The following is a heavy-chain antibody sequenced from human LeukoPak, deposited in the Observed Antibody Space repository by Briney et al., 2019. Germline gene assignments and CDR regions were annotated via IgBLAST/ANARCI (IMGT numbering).Heavy chain of an antibody. CDR3: ARDADSGYDSPPFFDY. CDR2: INPSGGST. D-gene: IGHD5-12*01. V-gene: IGHV1-46*01. J-gene: IGHJ4*02. Sequence: ASVKVSCKASGYTFTGYYMHWVRQAPGQGLEWMGIINPSGGSTSYAQKFQGRVTMTRDTSTSTVYMELSSLRSEDTAVYYCARDADSGYDSPPFFDYWGQGTLVTVSS. CDR1: GYTFTGYY.